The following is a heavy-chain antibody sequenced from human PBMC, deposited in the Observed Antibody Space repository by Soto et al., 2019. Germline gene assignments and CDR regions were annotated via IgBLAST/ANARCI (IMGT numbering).Heavy chain of an antibody. J-gene: IGHJ5*02. CDR2: IYYSGST. CDR1: GGSISSSSYY. D-gene: IGHD2-15*01. CDR3: ARLLRLYCSGGSCYPNWFDP. Sequence: SETLSLTCTVSGGSISSSSYYWGWIRQPPGKGLEWIGSIYYSGSTYYNPSLKSRVTISVDTSKNQFSLKLSSVTAADTAVYYCARLLRLYCSGGSCYPNWFDPWGQGTLVTVSS. V-gene: IGHV4-39*01.